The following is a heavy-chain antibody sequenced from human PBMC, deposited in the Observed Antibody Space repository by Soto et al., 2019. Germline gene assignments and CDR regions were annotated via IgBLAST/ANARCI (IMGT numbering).Heavy chain of an antibody. J-gene: IGHJ4*02. Sequence: SVKVSCKASGGTFSSYAISWVRQALGQGLEWMGGIIPIFGTANYAQKFQGRVTITADKSTSTAYMELSSLRSEDTAVYYCEPEWELLATWGQGTLITVSS. CDR1: GGTFSSYA. CDR2: IIPIFGTA. D-gene: IGHD1-26*01. CDR3: EPEWELLAT. V-gene: IGHV1-69*06.